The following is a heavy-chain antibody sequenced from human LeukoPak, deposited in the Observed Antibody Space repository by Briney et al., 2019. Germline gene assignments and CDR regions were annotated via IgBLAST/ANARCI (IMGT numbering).Heavy chain of an antibody. V-gene: IGHV3-53*04. CDR1: GFSVSSTY. CDR2: IYGGGST. J-gene: IGHJ5*02. Sequence: PGGSLRLSCAASGFSVSSTYMGWVRQAPGKGLEWVAFIYGGGSTHYSESVRGRFTISRHNSNNTLYLQMGSLRPEDTGVYYCARDLRSCSGGECYEYKWFDPWGQGTLVTVSS. CDR3: ARDLRSCSGGECYEYKWFDP. D-gene: IGHD2-21*01.